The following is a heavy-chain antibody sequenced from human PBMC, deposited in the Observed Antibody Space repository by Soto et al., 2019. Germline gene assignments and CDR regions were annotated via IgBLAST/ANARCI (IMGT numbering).Heavy chain of an antibody. CDR2: IYSVGST. V-gene: IGHV3-66*01. CDR3: ARGEDYGDYFDY. D-gene: IGHD4-17*01. CDR1: GFTVSSNY. Sequence: GGSLRLSCAASGFTVSSNYMSWVRQAPGKGLEWVSVIYSVGSTFYADSVKGRFTISRDNSKNTLYLQMNSLRAEDTAVYYCARGEDYGDYFDYWGQGTLVTVSS. J-gene: IGHJ4*02.